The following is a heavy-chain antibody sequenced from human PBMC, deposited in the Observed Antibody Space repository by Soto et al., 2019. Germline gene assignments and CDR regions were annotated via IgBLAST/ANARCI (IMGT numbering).Heavy chain of an antibody. CDR2: ISYDGSNK. CDR3: EKDFSGWDYYFDY. V-gene: IGHV3-30*18. J-gene: IGHJ4*02. CDR1: GFTFSSYG. D-gene: IGHD6-19*01. Sequence: QVQLVESGGGVVQPGRSLRLSCAASGFTFSSYGMHWVRQAPGKGLEWVAVISYDGSNKYYADSVKGRFTISRDNSKNTLYLQMNSLRAEDTAVYYCEKDFSGWDYYFDYWGQGTLVTVSS.